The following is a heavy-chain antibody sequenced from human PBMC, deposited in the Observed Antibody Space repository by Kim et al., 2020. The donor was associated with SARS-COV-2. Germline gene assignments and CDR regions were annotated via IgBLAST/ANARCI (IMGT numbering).Heavy chain of an antibody. Sequence: VKDRFTISRDNAKNSLYLQMNSLRAEDTALYYCARGRKQWLTYYYYGMDVWGQGTTVTVSS. CDR3: ARGRKQWLTYYYYGMDV. D-gene: IGHD6-19*01. J-gene: IGHJ6*02. V-gene: IGHV3-20*03.